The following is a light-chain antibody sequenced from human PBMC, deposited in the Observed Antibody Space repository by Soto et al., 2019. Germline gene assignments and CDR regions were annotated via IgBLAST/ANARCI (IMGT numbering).Light chain of an antibody. J-gene: IGKJ4*01. V-gene: IGKV3-11*01. CDR1: QSLSTS. Sequence: DIVLTESPATLSLSPGERATLSCRASQSLSTSLAWYQQKPGQAPRLLTYDASNRATGIAARFSGSGSGTDCTLSISSLQTEDSAVYYCQHRSNWTLTFGGGTKVDIK. CDR3: QHRSNWTLT. CDR2: DAS.